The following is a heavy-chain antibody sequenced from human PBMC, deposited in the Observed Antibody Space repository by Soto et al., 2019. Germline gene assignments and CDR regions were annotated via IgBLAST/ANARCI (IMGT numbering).Heavy chain of an antibody. CDR3: AKGRYFESSGGCANL. D-gene: IGHD3-9*01. J-gene: IGHJ5*02. CDR2: ISGSGYKT. Sequence: EVQLLESGGGFLQPGGSQRLSCVASGFRFNSYAMSWVRQTPDKGLEWVAAISGSGYKTDYAQSVQGRFTISRDNSKSTVFLQMNSLRAEDSAIYYCAKGRYFESSGGCANLWGQGTLVTVSS. CDR1: GFRFNSYA. V-gene: IGHV3-23*01.